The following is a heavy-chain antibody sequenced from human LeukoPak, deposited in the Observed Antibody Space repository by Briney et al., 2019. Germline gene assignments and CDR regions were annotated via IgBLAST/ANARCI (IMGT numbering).Heavy chain of an antibody. CDR1: GGSISSSSYY. J-gene: IGHJ4*02. Sequence: KPSETLSLTCTVSGGSISSSSYYWGWIRQPPGKGLEWIGSIYYSGSTYYNPSLKSRVTISVDTSKNQFSLKLSSVTAADTAVYYCARVFYYDSSGYPDAYFDYWGQGTLVTVSS. CDR2: IYYSGST. CDR3: ARVFYYDSSGYPDAYFDY. D-gene: IGHD3-22*01. V-gene: IGHV4-39*01.